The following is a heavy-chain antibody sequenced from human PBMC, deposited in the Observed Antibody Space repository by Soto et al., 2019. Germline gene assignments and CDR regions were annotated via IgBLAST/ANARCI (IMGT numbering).Heavy chain of an antibody. D-gene: IGHD3-16*01. J-gene: IGHJ4*02. CDR2: IIPIFGTA. CDR3: ARGPGGVARYYFDY. CDR1: GGTFSSYA. Sequence: QVQLVQSGAEVKKPGSSVKVSCKASGGTFSSYAISWVRQAPGQGLEWMGGIIPIFGTANYAQKFQGRVTITADKSTRTAYKELSSLRSEETAVYYCARGPGGVARYYFDYWGQGTLVTVSS. V-gene: IGHV1-69*06.